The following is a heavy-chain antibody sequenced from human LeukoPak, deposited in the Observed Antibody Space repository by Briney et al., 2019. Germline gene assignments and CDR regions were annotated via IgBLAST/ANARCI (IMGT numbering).Heavy chain of an antibody. V-gene: IGHV3-33*01. CDR2: IWYDGSNK. Sequence: GRSLRLSCAASGFTFSSYGMHWVRQAPGKGLEWVAVIWYDGSNKYYADSVKGRFTISRDNSKNTLYLQMNSLRAEDTAVYYCARHEQLGYCSSTSCYDPEGLFDYWGQGTLVTVSS. J-gene: IGHJ4*02. CDR1: GFTFSSYG. D-gene: IGHD2-2*01. CDR3: ARHEQLGYCSSTSCYDPEGLFDY.